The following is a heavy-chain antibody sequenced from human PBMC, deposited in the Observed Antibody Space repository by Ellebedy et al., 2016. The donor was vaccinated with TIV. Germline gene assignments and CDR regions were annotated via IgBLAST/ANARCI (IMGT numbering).Heavy chain of an antibody. J-gene: IGHJ4*02. CDR2: ISGSGGST. D-gene: IGHD1-1*01. CDR1: GFTFSNYA. V-gene: IGHV3-23*01. CDR3: AKDTNGANSPVDY. Sequence: GGSLRLXCAASGFTFSNYAMSWVRQAPGKGLEWVSTISGSGGSTYYADSVKGRFTISRDNSKNTLYLQMHSLRVEDTAVYYCAKDTNGANSPVDYWGQGTLVTVSS.